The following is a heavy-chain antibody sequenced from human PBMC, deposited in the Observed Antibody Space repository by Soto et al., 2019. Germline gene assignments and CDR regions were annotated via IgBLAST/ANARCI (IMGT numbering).Heavy chain of an antibody. CDR3: VRRHGPATGIDWFDP. D-gene: IGHD6-13*01. CDR2: INAANGDT. Sequence: SMKVPCKASVFILASCGMLSLCQAPGQRLEWMGWINAANGDTKYSPKFQGRVTITRDTSASTAYMELSSLRSEDTAVYYCVRRHGPATGIDWFDPWGQGTLVTGPS. V-gene: IGHV1-3*01. J-gene: IGHJ5*02. CDR1: VFILASCG.